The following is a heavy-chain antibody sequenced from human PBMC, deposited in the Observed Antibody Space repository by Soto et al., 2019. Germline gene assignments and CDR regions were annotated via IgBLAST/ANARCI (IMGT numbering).Heavy chain of an antibody. CDR1: GGSISSSSYY. CDR2: IYYSGST. D-gene: IGHD3-10*01. V-gene: IGHV4-39*01. CDR3: ARNYGSGSYYRDDP. Sequence: QLQLQESGPGLVKPSETLSLTCTVSGGSISSSSYYWGWIRQPPGKGLEWIGSIYYSGSTYYNPSLKSRVTISVDTSKNQFSLKLSSVTAADTAVYYCARNYGSGSYYRDDPWGQGTLVTVSS. J-gene: IGHJ5*02.